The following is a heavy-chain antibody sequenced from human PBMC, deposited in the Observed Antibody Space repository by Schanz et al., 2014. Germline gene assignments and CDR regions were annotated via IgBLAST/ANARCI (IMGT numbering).Heavy chain of an antibody. V-gene: IGHV1-69*04. Sequence: QVQLVQSGDEVKKPGASVKVSCKTSGYTFSDYGLSWVRQAPGQGLEWMGRIIPSLGLAKYEQKFQNKVTITADTSASTAYMELSSLRSEDTAVYYCARDRLECGAECYSVEVFEIWGQGTLVIVSS. D-gene: IGHD2-21*01. CDR2: IIPSLGLA. J-gene: IGHJ4*02. CDR1: GYTFSDYG. CDR3: ARDRLECGAECYSVEVFEI.